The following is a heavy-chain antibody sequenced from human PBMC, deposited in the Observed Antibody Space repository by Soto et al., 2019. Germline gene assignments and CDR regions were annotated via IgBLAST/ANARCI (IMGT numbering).Heavy chain of an antibody. Sequence: QVQLQESGPGLVKPSQTLSLTCTVSGGSISSGGYYWSWIHQHPGKGLEWIGYIYYSGSTYYNPFLNSRVTISVDTSKNQFSLKLSSVTAADTAVYYCARDSRDYDFWSVHLTYYFDYWGQGTLVTVSS. CDR3: ARDSRDYDFWSVHLTYYFDY. J-gene: IGHJ4*02. CDR2: IYYSGST. V-gene: IGHV4-31*03. D-gene: IGHD3-3*01. CDR1: GGSISSGGYY.